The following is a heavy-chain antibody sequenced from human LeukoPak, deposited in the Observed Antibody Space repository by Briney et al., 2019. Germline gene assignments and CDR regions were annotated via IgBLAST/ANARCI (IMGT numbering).Heavy chain of an antibody. CDR2: IKQDGSEK. D-gene: IGHD3-16*02. CDR1: GFTFSSYW. Sequence: GGSLRLSCAASGFTFSSYWMSWVRQAPGKGLEWVANIKQDGSEKYYVDSVKGRFTISRDNAKNSLYLQMNSLRAEDTAVYYCAREDVITFGGVIGHAFDIRGQGTMVTVSS. J-gene: IGHJ3*02. CDR3: AREDVITFGGVIGHAFDI. V-gene: IGHV3-7*01.